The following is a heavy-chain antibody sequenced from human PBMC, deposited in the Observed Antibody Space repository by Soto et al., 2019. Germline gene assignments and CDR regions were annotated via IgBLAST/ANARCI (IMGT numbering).Heavy chain of an antibody. V-gene: IGHV3-30-3*01. CDR1: GFTFSGYS. CDR2: SSYDGSSQ. D-gene: IGHD5-12*01. Sequence: QVHLVESGGGMVQPGKSLRLSLAASGFTFSGYSMHWVRPAPGKGLEWVAVSSYDGSSQYYAESVQGRFTISRDNSNNTLYLHMSSLRAEDTAVYYCARETRAYEFDYWGQGTLVIVS. J-gene: IGHJ4*02. CDR3: ARETRAYEFDY.